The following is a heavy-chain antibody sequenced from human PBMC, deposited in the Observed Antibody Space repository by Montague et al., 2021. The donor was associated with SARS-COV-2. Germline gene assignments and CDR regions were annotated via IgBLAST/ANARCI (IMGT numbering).Heavy chain of an antibody. D-gene: IGHD3-16*02. CDR3: ARDNYDYVWGSYRYIY. V-gene: IGHV3-30*04. J-gene: IGHJ4*02. CDR2: ISYDGSNK. CDR1: GFTFSSYA. Sequence: SLRLSCAASGFTFSSYAMHWVRQAPGKGLEWVAVISYDGSNKYYSDSVHGRFTISRDNSKNTLYLQMNSLRAEDTAVYYCARDNYDYVWGSYRYIYWGQGTLVTVSS.